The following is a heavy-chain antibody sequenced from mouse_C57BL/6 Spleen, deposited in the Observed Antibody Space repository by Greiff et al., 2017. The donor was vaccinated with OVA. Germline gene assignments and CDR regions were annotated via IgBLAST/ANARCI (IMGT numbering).Heavy chain of an antibody. CDR2: IRNKANGYTT. J-gene: IGHJ4*01. V-gene: IGHV7-3*01. Sequence: EVQLVESGGGLVQPGGSLSLSCAASGFTFTDYYMSWVRQPPGKALEWLCFIRNKANGYTTEYSASVQGRFTISRDNSKSILYLQMNARRAGDSATYYCAIPLYYDDGAMDYGAQGTSVTVS. CDR1: GFTFTDYY. CDR3: AIPLYYDDGAMDY. D-gene: IGHD2-4*01.